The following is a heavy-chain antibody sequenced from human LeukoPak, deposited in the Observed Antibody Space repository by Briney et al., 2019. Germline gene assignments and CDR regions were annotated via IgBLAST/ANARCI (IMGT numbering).Heavy chain of an antibody. V-gene: IGHV4-59*01. CDR1: GGPISSYY. D-gene: IGHD3-22*01. J-gene: IGHJ4*02. CDR3: ARDFFHYDSSEDY. CDR2: IYYSGST. Sequence: PSETLSLTCTVSGGPISSYYWSWIRQPPGKGLEWIGYIYYSGSTNYNPSLKSRVTISVDTSKNQFSLKLSSVTAADTAVYYCARDFFHYDSSEDYWGQGTLVTVS.